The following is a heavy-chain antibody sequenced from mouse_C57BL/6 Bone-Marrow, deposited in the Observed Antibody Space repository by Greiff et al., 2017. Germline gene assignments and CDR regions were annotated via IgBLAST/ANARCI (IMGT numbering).Heavy chain of an antibody. CDR1: GFSLSTFGMG. CDR2: IWWDDDK. J-gene: IGHJ3*01. V-gene: IGHV8-8*01. D-gene: IGHD1-1*01. Sequence: QVTLKVSGPGILQPSQTLSLTCSFSGFSLSTFGMGVGWIRQPSGKGLEWLAHIWWDDDKYYNPALKSRLTISKVTSKNQVFLTIANVDTAYTATYYCARPYYYVPFAYWGQGTLVTVSA. CDR3: ARPYYYVPFAY.